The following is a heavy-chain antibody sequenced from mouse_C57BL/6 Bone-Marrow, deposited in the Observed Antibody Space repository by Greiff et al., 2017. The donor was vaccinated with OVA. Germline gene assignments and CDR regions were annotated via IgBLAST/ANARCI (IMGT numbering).Heavy chain of an antibody. CDR3: ARDSNYPFAY. D-gene: IGHD2-5*01. CDR1: GYTFTSYW. CDR2: IDPSDSYT. Sequence: VQLQQPGAELVRPGTSVKLSCKASGYTFTSYWMHWVKQRPGQGLEWIGVIDPSDSYTNYNQKFKGKATLTVDTSSSTAYMQLSSLTSEDSAVYYCARDSNYPFAYWGQGTLVTVSA. V-gene: IGHV1-59*01. J-gene: IGHJ3*01.